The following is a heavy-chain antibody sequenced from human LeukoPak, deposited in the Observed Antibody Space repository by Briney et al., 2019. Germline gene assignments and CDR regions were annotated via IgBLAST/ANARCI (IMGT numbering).Heavy chain of an antibody. CDR1: GGSISSYY. Sequence: SETLSLTCTVSGGSISSYYWSWIRQPPGKGLEWIGYIYYSGSTNYNPSLKSRVTISVDTSKNQFSLKLSSVTAADTAVYYCARHETIAAAGSYYYYGMDVWGQGITVTVSS. J-gene: IGHJ6*02. D-gene: IGHD6-25*01. V-gene: IGHV4-59*08. CDR3: ARHETIAAAGSYYYYGMDV. CDR2: IYYSGST.